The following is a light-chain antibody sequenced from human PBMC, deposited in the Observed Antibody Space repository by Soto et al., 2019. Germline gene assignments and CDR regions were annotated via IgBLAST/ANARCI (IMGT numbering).Light chain of an antibody. V-gene: IGLV2-23*02. Sequence: QSALTQPASVSGSPGQSITISCTGTSSNVGSYNLVSWYQQYSGKAPKLMIYEVSKRPSGVSNRFSGSKSANTASLTISGLQAEDEADYYCCSYAGSTTLVFGGGTKLTLL. CDR2: EVS. CDR1: SSNVGSYNL. CDR3: CSYAGSTTLV. J-gene: IGLJ2*01.